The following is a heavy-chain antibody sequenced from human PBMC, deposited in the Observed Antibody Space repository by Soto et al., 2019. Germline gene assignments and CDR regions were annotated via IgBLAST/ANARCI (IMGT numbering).Heavy chain of an antibody. D-gene: IGHD1-1*01. V-gene: IGHV3-33*01. Sequence: QVQLVESGGGVVQPGRSLRLSCTASGFTFSTYGMHWVRQAPGKGLEWVTLIWSDGSNQYYADSVKGRFTISRDNSKNTMYLQVNSLRAEDTAVYYCARERRYNWNDGYFDYWGQGTLVTVSS. CDR1: GFTFSTYG. CDR2: IWSDGSNQ. J-gene: IGHJ4*02. CDR3: ARERRYNWNDGYFDY.